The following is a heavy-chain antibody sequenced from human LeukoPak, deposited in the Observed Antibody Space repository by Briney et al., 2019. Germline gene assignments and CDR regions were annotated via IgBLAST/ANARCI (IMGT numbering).Heavy chain of an antibody. J-gene: IGHJ5*02. CDR2: INSGGDYI. CDR1: GFTFSTYS. Sequence: GGSLRLSCAASGFTFSTYSMNWVRQAPGKGLDWISTINSGGDYIYYADSVKGRFTISRDNAKNSLYLHMNSLRAEDTALYYCARESRGEWFGEPLLDPWGQGTLVTVSS. CDR3: ARESRGEWFGEPLLDP. V-gene: IGHV3-21*01. D-gene: IGHD3-10*01.